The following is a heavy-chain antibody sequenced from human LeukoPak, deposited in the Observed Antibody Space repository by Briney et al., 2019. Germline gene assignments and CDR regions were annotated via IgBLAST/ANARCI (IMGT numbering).Heavy chain of an antibody. Sequence: GGSQRLSCAASRCTFNSYAMSWVRQAPGKGLEWVSVIGGSNGITFYVGSVKGRFTISRDNSKDTLYLQMNSLRAEDTAVYYCARNENSGWGYFDYWGQGTLVTVSS. CDR3: ARNENSGWGYFDY. D-gene: IGHD5-12*01. CDR2: IGGSNGIT. V-gene: IGHV3-23*01. CDR1: RCTFNSYA. J-gene: IGHJ4*02.